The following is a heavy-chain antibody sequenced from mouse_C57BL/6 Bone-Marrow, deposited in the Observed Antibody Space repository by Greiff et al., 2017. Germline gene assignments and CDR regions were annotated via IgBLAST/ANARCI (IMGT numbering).Heavy chain of an antibody. J-gene: IGHJ2*01. V-gene: IGHV1-59*01. Sequence: QVQLQQSGAELVRPVTSVKLSCKASGYTFTSYWMHWVKQRPGQGLEWIGVIDPSDSYTNYNQKFKGKATLTVDTSSSTAYMQLSSLTSEDSAVYYGARGITTVPRYYFDYWGQGTTLTVSS. D-gene: IGHD1-1*01. CDR2: IDPSDSYT. CDR3: ARGITTVPRYYFDY. CDR1: GYTFTSYW.